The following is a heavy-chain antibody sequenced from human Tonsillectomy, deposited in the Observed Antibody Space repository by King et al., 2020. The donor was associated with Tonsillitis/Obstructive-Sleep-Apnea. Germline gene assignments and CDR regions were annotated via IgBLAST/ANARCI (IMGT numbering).Heavy chain of an antibody. CDR3: ARGFLEWLSITPPYDY. CDR2: IYPGDSDT. CDR1: GYSFTSYW. V-gene: IGHV5-51*01. J-gene: IGHJ4*02. D-gene: IGHD3-3*01. Sequence: QLVQSGAEVKKPGESLKISCKGSGYSFTSYWIGWVRQMPGKGLEWMGIIYPGDSDTRYSPSFQGQVTISADKSISTAYLQWSSLKASDTAMYYCARGFLEWLSITPPYDYWGQGTLVTVSS.